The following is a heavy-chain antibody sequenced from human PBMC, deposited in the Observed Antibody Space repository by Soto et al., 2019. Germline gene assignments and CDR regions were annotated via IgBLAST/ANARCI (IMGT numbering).Heavy chain of an antibody. CDR1: GVSISSYY. CDR2: IYHSGST. J-gene: IGHJ4*02. D-gene: IGHD4-17*01. CDR3: ARPSGDYGGNLYYFDY. V-gene: IGHV4-59*08. Sequence: PSETLSLTCTVSGVSISSYYWTWIRQPPGKGLEWIGYIYHSGSTYYNPSLKSRVTISVDTSKNQFSLKLSSVTAADTAVYYCARPSGDYGGNLYYFDYWGQGTLVTVSS.